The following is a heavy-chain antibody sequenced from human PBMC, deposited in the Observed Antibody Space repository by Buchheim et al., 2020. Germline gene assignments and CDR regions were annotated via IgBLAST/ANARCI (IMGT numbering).Heavy chain of an antibody. CDR1: GGSISSYY. V-gene: IGHV4-59*01. D-gene: IGHD6-13*01. CDR3: ARDGYQQPYYGMDV. J-gene: IGHJ6*02. CDR2: IYYSGST. Sequence: QVQLQESGPGLVKPSETLSLTCTVSGGSISSYYWSWIRQPPGKGLEWIGYIYYSGSTNYNPSLKSRVTISVDTSKNQFSLKLSSVTAADTAVYYCARDGYQQPYYGMDVWGQGTT.